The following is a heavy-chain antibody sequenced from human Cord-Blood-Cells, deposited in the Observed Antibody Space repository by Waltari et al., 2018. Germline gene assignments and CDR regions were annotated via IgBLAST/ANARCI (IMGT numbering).Heavy chain of an antibody. V-gene: IGHV3-74*01. Sequence: EVQLVESGGGLVQPGGSLRLSCAASGFTFSSHWTHWVRQAPGKGLVWVSRINSDGSSTSYADSVKGRFTISRDNAKNTLYLQMNSLRAEDTAVYYCATLTTTVVTYFDYWGQGTLVTVSS. D-gene: IGHD4-17*01. J-gene: IGHJ4*02. CDR2: INSDGSST. CDR1: GFTFSSHW. CDR3: ATLTTTVVTYFDY.